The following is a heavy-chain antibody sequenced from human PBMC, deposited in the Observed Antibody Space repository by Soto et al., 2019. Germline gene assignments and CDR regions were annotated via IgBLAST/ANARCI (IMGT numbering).Heavy chain of an antibody. Sequence: GASVKVSCKASGYTFTSYGISWVRQAPGQGLEWMGWIILFFGTANFAQKFQGRVTITADESTSTAYMELSSLRSEDTAVYYCARGHYDSSGYYGYWGQGTLVTVSS. CDR3: ARGHYDSSGYYGY. CDR2: IILFFGTA. V-gene: IGHV1-69*13. D-gene: IGHD3-22*01. J-gene: IGHJ4*02. CDR1: GYTFTSYG.